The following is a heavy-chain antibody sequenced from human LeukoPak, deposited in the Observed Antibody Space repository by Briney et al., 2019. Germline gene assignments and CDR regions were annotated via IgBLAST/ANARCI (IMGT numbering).Heavy chain of an antibody. Sequence: GGSLRLSCAASGFTFSDYAMSWVRQAPGKGLEWVSVIYSGGSTYYADSVKGRFTISRDNSKNTLYLQMNSLRAEDTAVYYCARGDFDPWGQGTLVTVSS. CDR3: ARGDFDP. J-gene: IGHJ5*02. CDR1: GFTFSDYA. CDR2: IYSGGST. V-gene: IGHV3-66*01.